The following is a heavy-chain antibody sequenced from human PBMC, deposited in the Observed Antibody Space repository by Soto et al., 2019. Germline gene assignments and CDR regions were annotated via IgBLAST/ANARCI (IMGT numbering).Heavy chain of an antibody. V-gene: IGHV3-23*01. D-gene: IGHD6-13*01. CDR2: ISGSSGST. CDR3: AKDQGSSWYEIDY. J-gene: IGHJ4*02. Sequence: PGGSLRLSCAASGFTFSNYAVTWVRQAPGKGLEWVSTISGSSGSTYNADSVKGRFTISRDNSKNTLYLQMNSLRAEDMAVYYCAKDQGSSWYEIDYLGQGTLVTVSP. CDR1: GFTFSNYA.